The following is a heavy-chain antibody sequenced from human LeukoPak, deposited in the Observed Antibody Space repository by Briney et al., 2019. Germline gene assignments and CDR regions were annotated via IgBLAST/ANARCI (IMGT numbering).Heavy chain of an antibody. D-gene: IGHD1-14*01. CDR2: LYSDGNT. CDR3: ARGVEPLAANTLAY. Sequence: GGSLRLSCAASGFTFSSYAMGWVRQAPGKGLEWVSVLYSDGNTKYADSVQGRFTISRDNSKNTLYLEMNSLSPDDTAVYYCARGVEPLAANTLAYWGQGTLVTVSS. J-gene: IGHJ4*02. V-gene: IGHV3-23*03. CDR1: GFTFSSYA.